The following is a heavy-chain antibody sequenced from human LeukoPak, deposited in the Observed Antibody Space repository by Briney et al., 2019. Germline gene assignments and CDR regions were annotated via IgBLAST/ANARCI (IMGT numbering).Heavy chain of an antibody. Sequence: PGESLRLSCAASGFTFSDYYMSWIRQAPGKGLEWISYIGSSGSTINYADSVKGRFTISRDNAKNSLYLQMNSLRAEDTAVYYCARDQLNFPYWGRGTLVTVSS. V-gene: IGHV3-11*01. D-gene: IGHD3-10*01. CDR2: IGSSGSTI. CDR1: GFTFSDYY. CDR3: ARDQLNFPY. J-gene: IGHJ4*02.